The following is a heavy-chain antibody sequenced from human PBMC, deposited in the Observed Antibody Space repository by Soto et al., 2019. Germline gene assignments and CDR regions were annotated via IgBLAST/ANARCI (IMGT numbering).Heavy chain of an antibody. J-gene: IGHJ4*02. D-gene: IGHD3-10*01. CDR2: IYWDDDK. CDR3: AHINLAMVRGVGFDY. V-gene: IGHV2-5*02. CDR1: GFSLSTSGVG. Sequence: QITLKESGPTLVKPTQTLTLTCTFSGFSLSTSGVGVGWIRQPPGKALEWLALIYWDDDKRYSPSLKSRHTITKDTSKNQVVLTMTNMDPVDTATYYCAHINLAMVRGVGFDYWGQGTLVTVSS.